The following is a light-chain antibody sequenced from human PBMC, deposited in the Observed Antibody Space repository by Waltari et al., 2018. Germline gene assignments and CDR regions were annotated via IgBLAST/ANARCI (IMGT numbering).Light chain of an antibody. CDR3: QKYVSLPAT. CDR2: DAS. J-gene: IGKJ1*01. CDR1: QGVSRF. Sequence: SCSASQGVSRFLAWYQQKPGQAPRLLIYDASTRATGIPDRFSGSGSGTDFSLTISRLEPEDFAVYYCQKYVSLPATFGQGTKVEIK. V-gene: IGKV3-20*01.